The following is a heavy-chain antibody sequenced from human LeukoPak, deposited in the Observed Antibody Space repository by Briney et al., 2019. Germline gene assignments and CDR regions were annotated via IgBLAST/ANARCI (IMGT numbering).Heavy chain of an antibody. J-gene: IGHJ4*02. CDR1: GVSFSTSTYH. CDR3: ARIEYSGPLDY. V-gene: IGHV4-39*07. D-gene: IGHD1-26*01. Sequence: PSETLSLTCTVSGVSFSTSTYHWGWIRQPPGKGLECLGSIYYNGRTYYNPSLKSRVTISVDTSKNQFSLKLSSVTAADTAVFYCARIEYSGPLDYWGQGTLVTVSS. CDR2: IYYNGRT.